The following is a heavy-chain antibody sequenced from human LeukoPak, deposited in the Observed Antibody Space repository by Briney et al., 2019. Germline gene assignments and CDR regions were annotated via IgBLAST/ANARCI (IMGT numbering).Heavy chain of an antibody. CDR2: ISSNGGNK. CDR1: GFSFSTRA. Sequence: GGSLRLSCAASGFSFSTRAIYWVRQAPGKGLEYVSGISSNGGNKDYATSVKGRFTVSRDNWDNTVFLQMDSLRDEDMAVYYCARGYCDTNGCYTAMGYWGQGTLVTVSS. V-gene: IGHV3-64*01. CDR3: ARGYCDTNGCYTAMGY. J-gene: IGHJ4*02. D-gene: IGHD2-8*01.